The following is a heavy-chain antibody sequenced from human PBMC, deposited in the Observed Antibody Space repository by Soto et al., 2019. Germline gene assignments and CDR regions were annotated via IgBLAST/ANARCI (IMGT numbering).Heavy chain of an antibody. CDR1: GGSISSYY. CDR3: AKHDYGDYGAYFDY. Sequence: SETLSLTCTVSGGSISSYYWGWIRQPPGKGLEWIGNIYYSGSTNYNPSLKSRVTISVDTSKNQFSLKLSSVTAEDTAVYYCAKHDYGDYGAYFDYWGQGTLVTVSS. D-gene: IGHD4-17*01. J-gene: IGHJ4*02. CDR2: IYYSGST. V-gene: IGHV4-59*12.